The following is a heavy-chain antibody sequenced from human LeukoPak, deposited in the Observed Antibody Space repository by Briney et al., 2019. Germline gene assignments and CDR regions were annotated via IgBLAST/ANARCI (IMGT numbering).Heavy chain of an antibody. V-gene: IGHV4-4*07. D-gene: IGHD3-10*01. CDR2: IYTSGST. CDR3: ARIDIGGSGRMDV. Sequence: RSSETLSLTCIVSGGSISGYYWNWIRQPAGKGLEWIGHIYTSGSTKYNPSLKSRVTMSVDTPKNQFSLKLSSVTAADTAVYYCARIDIGGSGRMDVWGQGTTVTVSS. J-gene: IGHJ6*02. CDR1: GGSISGYY.